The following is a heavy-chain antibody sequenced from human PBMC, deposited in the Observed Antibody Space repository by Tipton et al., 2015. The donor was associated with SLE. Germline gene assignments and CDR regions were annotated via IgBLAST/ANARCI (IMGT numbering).Heavy chain of an antibody. D-gene: IGHD3-3*01. CDR3: AKNPLSWSGFPLGTYYMDV. Sequence: GSLRLSCAASGFTFNNSAMTWVRQAPGTGLEWVSGISGSGDGAFYADSVKGRFTISRDNSRNTVYLQMNSLSAEDTAVYYCAKNPLSWSGFPLGTYYMDVWGNGTTVTVSS. CDR1: GFTFNNSA. CDR2: ISGSGDGA. J-gene: IGHJ6*03. V-gene: IGHV3-23*01.